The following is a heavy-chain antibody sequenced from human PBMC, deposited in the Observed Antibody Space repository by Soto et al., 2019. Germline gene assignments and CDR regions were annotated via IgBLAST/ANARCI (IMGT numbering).Heavy chain of an antibody. V-gene: IGHV3-23*01. CDR2: ISGSGGST. J-gene: IGHJ3*02. D-gene: IGHD2-15*01. CDR3: AKDPRYSVVVAATEMRAFDI. Sequence: GGSLRLSCAASGFTFSSYAMSWVRQAPGKGLEWVSAISGSGGSTYYADSVKGRFTISRDNSKNTLYLQMNSLRAEDTAVYYCAKDPRYSVVVAATEMRAFDIWGQGTMVTVSS. CDR1: GFTFSSYA.